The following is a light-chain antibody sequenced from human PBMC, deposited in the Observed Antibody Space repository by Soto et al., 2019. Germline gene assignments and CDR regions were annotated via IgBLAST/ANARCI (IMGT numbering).Light chain of an antibody. CDR1: SSDVGGYNY. CDR3: SSYAGSNPLGA. V-gene: IGLV2-8*01. J-gene: IGLJ1*01. CDR2: EVS. Sequence: QSALTQPPSASGSPGQSVTISCTGTSSDVGGYNYVSWYQQHPGKAPKLMIYEVSKRPSGVPDRFSGSKSGNTASLTVSGLQAEDEADYYCSSYAGSNPLGAFGTPTKVTVL.